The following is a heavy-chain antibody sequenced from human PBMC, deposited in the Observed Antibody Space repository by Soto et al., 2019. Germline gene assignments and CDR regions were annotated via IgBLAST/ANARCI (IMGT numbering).Heavy chain of an antibody. D-gene: IGHD6-19*01. V-gene: IGHV6-1*01. Sequence: PSQTLSLTCAISGDSVSSNSAAWNWIRQSPSRGLEWLGRTYYRSKWYNDYAVSVKSRIIINPDTSNNQFSPQLNSVTPEDTAVYYCARDLDSGWPRSHFGYWERGTLGTVSS. CDR2: TYYRSKWYN. CDR1: GDSVSSNSAA. CDR3: ARDLDSGWPRSHFGY. J-gene: IGHJ4*02.